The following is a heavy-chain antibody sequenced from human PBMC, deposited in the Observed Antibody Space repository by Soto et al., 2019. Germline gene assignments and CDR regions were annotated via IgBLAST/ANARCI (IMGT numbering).Heavy chain of an antibody. Sequence: GSLRLSCAASGFTFSSYWMHWVRQAPGKGLVWVSRINSDGSSTVYADSVKGRFTISRDNAKNTLYLQMNSLRAEDTAVYYCARVYCSGGSCYSVDDWGQRTPVTVSS. CDR1: GFTFSSYW. D-gene: IGHD2-15*01. V-gene: IGHV3-74*01. CDR2: INSDGSST. J-gene: IGHJ4*02. CDR3: ARVYCSGGSCYSVDD.